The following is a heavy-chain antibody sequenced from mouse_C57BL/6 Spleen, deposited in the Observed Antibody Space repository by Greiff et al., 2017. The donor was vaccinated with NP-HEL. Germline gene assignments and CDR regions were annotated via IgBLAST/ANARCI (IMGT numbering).Heavy chain of an antibody. V-gene: IGHV1-42*01. CDR1: GYSFTGYY. CDR2: INPSTGGT. Sequence: EVQLQQSGPELVKPGASVKISCKASGYSFTGYYMNWVKQSPEKSLEWIGEINPSTGGTTYNQKFKAKATLTVDKSASTAYMQLKSLTSEDSAVNYCARKRGYFDVWGTGTTVTVSS. J-gene: IGHJ1*03. CDR3: ARKRGYFDV.